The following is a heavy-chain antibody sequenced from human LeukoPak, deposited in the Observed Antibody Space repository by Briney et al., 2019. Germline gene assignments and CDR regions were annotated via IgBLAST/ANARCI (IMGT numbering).Heavy chain of an antibody. CDR1: GGSISSSSYY. V-gene: IGHV4-39*07. CDR3: ARGEGGYDYFDY. Sequence: SETLSLTCTVSGGSISSSSYYWGWIRQPPGKGLEWIGSIYYSGSTYYNPSLKSRVTISVDTSKNQFSLQLSSVTAADTAVYYCARGEGGYDYFDYWGQGTLVTVSS. J-gene: IGHJ4*02. D-gene: IGHD5-12*01. CDR2: IYYSGST.